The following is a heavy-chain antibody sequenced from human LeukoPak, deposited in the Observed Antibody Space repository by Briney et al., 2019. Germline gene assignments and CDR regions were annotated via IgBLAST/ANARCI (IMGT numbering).Heavy chain of an antibody. CDR2: IYHSGST. V-gene: IGHV4-38-2*01. J-gene: IGHJ3*02. CDR1: GYSISSGYY. Sequence: SETLSLTCAVSGYSISSGYYWGWIRPPPGKGLEWIGSIYHSGSTYYNPSLKSRVTISVDTSKNQFSLKLSSVTAADTAVYYCARGYSSGWCDAFDIWGQGTMVTVSS. CDR3: ARGYSSGWCDAFDI. D-gene: IGHD6-19*01.